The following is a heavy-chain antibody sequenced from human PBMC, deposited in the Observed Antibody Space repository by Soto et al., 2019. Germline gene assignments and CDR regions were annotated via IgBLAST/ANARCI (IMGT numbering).Heavy chain of an antibody. CDR3: ARGDTAMVPSARYYYYYMDV. CDR1: GYTFTSYG. D-gene: IGHD5-18*01. Sequence: ASVKVSCKASGYTFTSYGISWVRQAPGQGLEWMGWISAYNGNTNYAQKLQGRVTMTTDTSTSTAYMELRSLRSDDTAVYYCARGDTAMVPSARYYYYYMDVWGKGTTVTVSS. J-gene: IGHJ6*03. V-gene: IGHV1-18*01. CDR2: ISAYNGNT.